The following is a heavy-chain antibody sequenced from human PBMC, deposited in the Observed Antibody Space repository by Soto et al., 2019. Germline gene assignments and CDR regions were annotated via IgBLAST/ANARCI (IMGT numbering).Heavy chain of an antibody. J-gene: IGHJ4*02. CDR3: ARNWNSGYYHFDH. D-gene: IGHD1-1*01. V-gene: IGHV3-23*01. CDR2: ISISGGAT. CDR1: GFTFSTYA. Sequence: GGSLRLSCVASGFTFSTYAMSWVRQAPGKGLEWISVISISGGATDYADSVKGRFTISRDNSKNTLSLQMSSLRAEDTAVYYCARNWNSGYYHFDHWGQGTLVTVSS.